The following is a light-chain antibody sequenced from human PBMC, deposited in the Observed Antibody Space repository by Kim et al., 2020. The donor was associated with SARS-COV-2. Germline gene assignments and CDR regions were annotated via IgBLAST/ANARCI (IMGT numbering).Light chain of an antibody. J-gene: IGLJ2*01. CDR1: SSDVGDYNY. CDR2: DVN. V-gene: IGLV2-11*01. Sequence: QSALTQPRSVSGSPGHSVTISCTGTSSDVGDYNYVSWYQQHPGKAPKLMIYDVNKRPSGVPDRFSGSKSGNTASLTISGLHTEDEADYYCCSDAGSYTPVAFGGGTQLTVL. CDR3: CSDAGSYTPVA.